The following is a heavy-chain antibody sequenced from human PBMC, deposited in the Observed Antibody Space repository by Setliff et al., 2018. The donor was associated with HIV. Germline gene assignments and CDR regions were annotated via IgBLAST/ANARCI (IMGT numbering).Heavy chain of an antibody. V-gene: IGHV3-48*04. CDR2: INREETTI. D-gene: IGHD3-10*01. Sequence: GGSLRLSCAASGFTFSTYSMNWVRQAPGKGLEWISYINREETTIYYADSVKGRFTISRDNAKNSLYLQMNSLRAEDAAVYFCASTGLLLPRFGASYYYYGMDVWGQGTTVTVSS. CDR1: GFTFSTYS. CDR3: ASTGLLLPRFGASYYYYGMDV. J-gene: IGHJ6*02.